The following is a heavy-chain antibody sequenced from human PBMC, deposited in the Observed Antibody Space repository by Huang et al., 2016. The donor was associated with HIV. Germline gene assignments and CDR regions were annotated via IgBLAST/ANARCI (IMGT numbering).Heavy chain of an antibody. CDR2: AHHRGSA. J-gene: IGHJ4*02. V-gene: IGHV4-34*01. CDR1: GGSFSDYF. Sequence: QVRLEQWGPNLLKPSDTLSLKCAVYGGSFSDYFWTWIRQSPVKGLEWIGEAHHRGSATPNPSLRSRFSMSVVSSKNQFYLNLTSVTAADTAVYFCARPKMTATPSDSSWSYFDFWGRGTPVTVS. CDR3: ARPKMTATPSDSSWSYFDF. D-gene: IGHD3-10*01.